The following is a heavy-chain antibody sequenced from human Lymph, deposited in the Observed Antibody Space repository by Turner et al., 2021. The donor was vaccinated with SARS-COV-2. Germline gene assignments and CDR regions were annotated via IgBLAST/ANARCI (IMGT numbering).Heavy chain of an antibody. CDR3: AKDRGGEQLVRLFDY. CDR1: GFTFDDYA. V-gene: IGHV3-9*01. J-gene: IGHJ4*02. D-gene: IGHD6-6*01. Sequence: ELQLVESGGGLVQPGSSLRLSCAASGFTFDDYAMHWVRQAPGKGLGWVSGISWNSGSIGYAASVKGRFTISRDNAKNSLYLQMNSLRAEDTAFYYCAKDRGGEQLVRLFDYWGQGTLVTVSS. CDR2: ISWNSGSI.